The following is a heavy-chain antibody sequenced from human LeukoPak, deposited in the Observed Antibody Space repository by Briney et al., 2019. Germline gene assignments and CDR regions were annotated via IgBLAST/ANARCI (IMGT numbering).Heavy chain of an antibody. Sequence: PGRSLRLSCAASGFTFSSYAMHWVRQAPGKGLEWVAVMSYDGSNKYYADSVKGRFTISRDNSKNTLYLQMNSLRAEDTAVYYCARDALSSWYPGWYFQHWGQGTLVTVSS. CDR1: GFTFSSYA. V-gene: IGHV3-30-3*01. D-gene: IGHD6-13*01. J-gene: IGHJ1*01. CDR3: ARDALSSWYPGWYFQH. CDR2: MSYDGSNK.